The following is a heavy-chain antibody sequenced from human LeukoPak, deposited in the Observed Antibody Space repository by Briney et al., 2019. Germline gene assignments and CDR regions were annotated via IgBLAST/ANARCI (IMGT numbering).Heavy chain of an antibody. V-gene: IGHV3-64*01. CDR2: ISSNGGST. CDR3: ARAPGTYYDY. D-gene: IGHD3-10*01. CDR1: GFTFSSYS. J-gene: IGHJ4*02. Sequence: PGGSLRLSCAASGFTFSSYSMNWVRQAPGKGLEYVSAISSNGGSTYYANSVKGRFTISRDNSKNTLYLQMGSLRAEDMAVYYCARAPGTYYDYWGQGTLVTVSS.